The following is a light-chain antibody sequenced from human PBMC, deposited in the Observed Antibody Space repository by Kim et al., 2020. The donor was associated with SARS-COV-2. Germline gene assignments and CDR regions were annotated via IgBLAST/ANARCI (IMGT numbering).Light chain of an antibody. CDR2: NVT. CDR3: SSFTSSGTFV. V-gene: IGLV2-14*03. CDR1: SGDIGRYNF. Sequence: GQSITISCTGSSGDIGRYNFVTWYQQRPDKAPKLMIYNVTKRPSGVSNRFSGSKSGNTASLTISGLQAEDEVDYYCSSFTSSGTFVFGGGTQLTVL. J-gene: IGLJ2*01.